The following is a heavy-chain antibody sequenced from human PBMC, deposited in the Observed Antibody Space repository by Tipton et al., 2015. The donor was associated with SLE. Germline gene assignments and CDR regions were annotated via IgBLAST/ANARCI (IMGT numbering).Heavy chain of an antibody. V-gene: IGHV4-38-2*02. Sequence: TLSLTCPVSGYSISSGYYLVWIRQPPGKGLEWIGSCYNSGNTYYNPSLKSRVIISVDTSKNQFSLKLYSVTATDTAVYYCARDREGDYMDVWGKGTTVTVSS. D-gene: IGHD3-10*01. CDR1: GYSISSGYY. J-gene: IGHJ6*03. CDR3: ARDREGDYMDV. CDR2: CYNSGNT.